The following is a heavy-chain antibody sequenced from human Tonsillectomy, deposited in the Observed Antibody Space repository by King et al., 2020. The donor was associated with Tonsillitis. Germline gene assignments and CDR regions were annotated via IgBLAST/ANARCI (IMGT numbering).Heavy chain of an antibody. D-gene: IGHD5-12*01. V-gene: IGHV4-61*02. CDR2: IYASGYT. Sequence: QLQESGPGLVKPSQTLSLTCTVSGGSISSGSYYWSWIRQPAGKGLEWIGRIYASGYTHFNPSLESRVTMSVDTSQNQFSLKLSSVTAADTAVYYCAREITVATNDYYHYYMDVWGKGTTVTVSS. CDR3: AREITVATNDYYHYYMDV. J-gene: IGHJ6*03. CDR1: GGSISSGSYY.